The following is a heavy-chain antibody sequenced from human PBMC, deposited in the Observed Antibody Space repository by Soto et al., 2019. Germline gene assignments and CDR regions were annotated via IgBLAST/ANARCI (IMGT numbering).Heavy chain of an antibody. V-gene: IGHV1-69*13. J-gene: IGHJ5*02. CDR1: GGTFSSYA. Sequence: SVKVSCKASGGTFSSYAISWVRQAPGQGLEWVGGFVPIFGTANYAQKFQGRVTITAGESTGTAYMELSSLRSEDTAVYYCARENYYASSGYAYTWFDPWGQGTLVTVSS. D-gene: IGHD3-22*01. CDR3: ARENYYASSGYAYTWFDP. CDR2: FVPIFGTA.